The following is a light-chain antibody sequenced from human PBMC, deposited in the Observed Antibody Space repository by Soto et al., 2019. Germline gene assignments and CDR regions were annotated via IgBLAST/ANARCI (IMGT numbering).Light chain of an antibody. CDR3: QQRSSWPIT. CDR2: GAS. Sequence: EIVMTQSPATLSVSPGERATLSCGASQSVSSNLAWYQQRPGQAPRLLIYGASTRATGIPARFSGSGSGTDFTLTINSLEPEDFAVYYCQQRSSWPITFGQGTRLEIK. V-gene: IGKV3-15*01. CDR1: QSVSSN. J-gene: IGKJ5*01.